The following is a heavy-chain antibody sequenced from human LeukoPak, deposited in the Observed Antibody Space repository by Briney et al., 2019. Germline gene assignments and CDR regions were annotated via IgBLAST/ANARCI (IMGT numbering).Heavy chain of an antibody. Sequence: SETLSLTCTVSGGSISSYYWSWIRHPPGKGLEWIGYIYYSGSTNYNPSLKSRVTISVDTSKNQFSLKLSSVTAADTAVYYCARDNWNDPNWFDPWGQGTLVTVSS. CDR3: ARDNWNDPNWFDP. D-gene: IGHD1-1*01. V-gene: IGHV4-59*01. J-gene: IGHJ5*02. CDR1: GGSISSYY. CDR2: IYYSGST.